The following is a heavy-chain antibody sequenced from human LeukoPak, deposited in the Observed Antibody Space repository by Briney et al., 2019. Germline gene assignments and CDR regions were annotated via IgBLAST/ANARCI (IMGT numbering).Heavy chain of an antibody. CDR1: GYSFTSYW. CDR3: ARQKSAYDSEFDY. CDR2: IYPGDSDT. J-gene: IGHJ4*02. D-gene: IGHD3-3*01. V-gene: IGHV5-51*01. Sequence: GESLKISCKGSGYSFTSYWIGWVRQLPGKGLEWMGIIYPGDSDTRYSPSFQGQVTISADKSISTAYLQWSSLKASDTAMYYCARQKSAYDSEFDYWGQGTLVTGSS.